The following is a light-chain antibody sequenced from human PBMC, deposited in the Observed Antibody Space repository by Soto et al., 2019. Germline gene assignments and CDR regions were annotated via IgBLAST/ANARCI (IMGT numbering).Light chain of an antibody. CDR1: SGHSSYI. CDR2: LEGSGSY. V-gene: IGLV4-60*02. J-gene: IGLJ3*02. Sequence: QLVLTQSSSASASLGSSVKITGTLSSGHSSYIIAWHQQQPGKAPRYLMKLEGSGSYNKGSGVPDRFSGSSSGADRYLTISNLQFEDEADYFCETWDSNTRVFGGGTQLTVL. CDR3: ETWDSNTRV.